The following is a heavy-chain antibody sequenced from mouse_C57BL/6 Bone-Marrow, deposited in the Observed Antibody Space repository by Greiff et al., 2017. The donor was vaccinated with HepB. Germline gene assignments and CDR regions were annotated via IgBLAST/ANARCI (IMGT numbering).Heavy chain of an antibody. Sequence: EVKLEESGGGLVQPGGSMKLSCVASGFTFSNYWMNWVRQSPEKGLEWVAQIRLKSDNYATHYAESVKGRFTISRDDSKSSVYLQMNNLRAEDTGIYSCTADGYYYFDYWGQGTTLTVSS. CDR3: TADGYYYFDY. D-gene: IGHD2-3*01. CDR1: GFTFSNYW. CDR2: IRLKSDNYAT. J-gene: IGHJ2*01. V-gene: IGHV6-3*01.